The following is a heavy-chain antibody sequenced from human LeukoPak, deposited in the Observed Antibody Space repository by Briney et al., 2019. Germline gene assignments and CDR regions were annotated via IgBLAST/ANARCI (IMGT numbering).Heavy chain of an antibody. V-gene: IGHV3-30*18. CDR3: AKDAAIVVTNGDFDY. Sequence: GRSLRLSCAASGFTFSSYGMHWVRQAPDKGLEWVAVISYDGSNKYYADSEKGRFTISRDNSKNTLYLQMNSLRAEDTAVYYCAKDAAIVVTNGDFDYWGQGTLVTVSS. J-gene: IGHJ4*02. D-gene: IGHD5-12*01. CDR2: ISYDGSNK. CDR1: GFTFSSYG.